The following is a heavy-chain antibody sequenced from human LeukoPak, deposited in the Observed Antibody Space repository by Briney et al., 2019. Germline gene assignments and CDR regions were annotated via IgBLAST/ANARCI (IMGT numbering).Heavy chain of an antibody. Sequence: GGSLRLSCAASGFTFSSYAMSWVRQAPGKGLEWVSAISGSGGSTYYADSVKGRFTISRDNSKNTLYLQMNSLRAEGTAVYYCAKAVTDYSGYDLNDYWGQGTLVTVSS. CDR1: GFTFSSYA. CDR2: ISGSGGST. J-gene: IGHJ4*02. V-gene: IGHV3-23*01. CDR3: AKAVTDYSGYDLNDY. D-gene: IGHD5-12*01.